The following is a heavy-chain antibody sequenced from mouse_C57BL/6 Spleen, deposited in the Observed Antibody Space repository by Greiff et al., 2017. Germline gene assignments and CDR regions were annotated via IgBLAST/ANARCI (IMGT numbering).Heavy chain of an antibody. CDR3: ARSGSNYVWDAMDY. CDR2: IYPRSGNT. J-gene: IGHJ4*01. V-gene: IGHV1-81*01. D-gene: IGHD2-5*01. Sequence: QVHVKQSGAELARPGASVKLSCKASGYTFTSYGISWVKQRTGQGLEWIGEIYPRSGNTYYNEKFKGKATLTADKSSSTAYMELRSLTSEDSAVYFCARSGSNYVWDAMDYWGQGTSVTVSS. CDR1: GYTFTSYG.